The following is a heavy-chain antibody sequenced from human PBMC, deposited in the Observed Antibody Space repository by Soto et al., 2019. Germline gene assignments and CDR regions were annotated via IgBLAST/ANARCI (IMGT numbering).Heavy chain of an antibody. J-gene: IGHJ2*01. CDR1: GGSISSYY. Sequence: QVQLQESGPGLVKPSETLSLTCTVSGGSISSYYWSWIRQPPGKGLEWIGYIYYSGSTNYNPSLKSRVTISVDTSKNQFSLKLSSVTAADTAVYYCASLASRPGDYGIGWYFDLWGRGTLVTVSS. V-gene: IGHV4-59*08. CDR3: ASLASRPGDYGIGWYFDL. D-gene: IGHD4-17*01. CDR2: IYYSGST.